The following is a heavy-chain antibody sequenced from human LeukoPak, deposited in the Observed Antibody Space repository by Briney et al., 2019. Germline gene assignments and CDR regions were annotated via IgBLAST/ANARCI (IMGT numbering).Heavy chain of an antibody. J-gene: IGHJ4*02. D-gene: IGHD4-23*01. CDR3: ANGIQTEGNNF. CDR2: VYHSGST. CDR1: GGSISSNNW. Sequence: SGTLSLTCAVSGGSISSNNWWSWVRQPPGKGLEWIGEVYHSGSTSYNPSLLSRVTISVDKSKNQFSLEMRSVTAADTAVYYCANGIQTEGNNFWGQGTLVTVSS. V-gene: IGHV4-4*02.